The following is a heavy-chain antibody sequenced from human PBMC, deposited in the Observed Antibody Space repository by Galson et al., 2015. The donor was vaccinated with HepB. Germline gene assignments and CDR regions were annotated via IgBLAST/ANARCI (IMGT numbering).Heavy chain of an antibody. J-gene: IGHJ4*02. D-gene: IGHD3-10*01. CDR3: AKADYYGSGSLPIPFDY. V-gene: IGHV3-23*01. CDR1: GFTFSSYA. CDR2: ISGSGGST. Sequence: SLRLSCAASGFTFSSYAMSWVRQAPGKGLEWVSAISGSGGSTYYADSVKGRFTISRDNSKNTLYLQMNSLRAEDTAVYYCAKADYYGSGSLPIPFDYWGQGTLVTVSS.